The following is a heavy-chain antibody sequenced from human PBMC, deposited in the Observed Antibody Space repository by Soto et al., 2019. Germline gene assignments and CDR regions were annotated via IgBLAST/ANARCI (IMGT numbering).Heavy chain of an antibody. J-gene: IGHJ4*02. CDR1: GGSFSGYY. CDR2: INHSGST. Sequence: SETLSLPCAVYGGSFSGYYWGWIRQPPGKGLEWIGEINHSGSTNYNPSLKSRVTISVDTSKNQFSLKLSSVTAADTAVYYCARGVRRYYDSSGYYYFDYWGQGTLVTVSS. D-gene: IGHD3-22*01. CDR3: ARGVRRYYDSSGYYYFDY. V-gene: IGHV4-34*01.